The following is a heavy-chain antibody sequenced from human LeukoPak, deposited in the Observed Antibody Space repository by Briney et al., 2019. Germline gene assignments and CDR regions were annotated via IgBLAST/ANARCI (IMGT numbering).Heavy chain of an antibody. Sequence: GGSLRLSCAASGFTFSSYNMNWVRQAPGKGLEWVSSISSSSSYIYCADSVKGRFTISRDNAKNSLYLQMNSLRAEDTAVYYCARDLEVAAAPDYWGQGTLVTVSS. CDR2: ISSSSSYI. CDR3: ARDLEVAAAPDY. CDR1: GFTFSSYN. D-gene: IGHD2-15*01. J-gene: IGHJ4*02. V-gene: IGHV3-21*01.